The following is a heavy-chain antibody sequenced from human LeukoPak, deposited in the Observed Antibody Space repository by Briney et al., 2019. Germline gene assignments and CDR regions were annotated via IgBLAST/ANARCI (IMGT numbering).Heavy chain of an antibody. Sequence: XETLSLTCAVSGGSLSSSNWWSGGRQPPGKGGEWIGEIYHSGRTNYNRSLKRGVTISVDKSKNKFSLKLRSVTAADTAVYYCARAAVGYSYGSLWYWGQGTLVTVSS. J-gene: IGHJ4*02. CDR2: IYHSGRT. V-gene: IGHV4-4*02. D-gene: IGHD5-18*01. CDR3: ARAAVGYSYGSLWY. CDR1: GGSLSSSNW.